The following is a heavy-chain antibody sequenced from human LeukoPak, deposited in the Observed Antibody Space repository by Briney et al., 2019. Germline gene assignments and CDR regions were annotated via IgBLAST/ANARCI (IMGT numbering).Heavy chain of an antibody. J-gene: IGHJ6*02. CDR3: ASEYYYYDMDV. Sequence: SETLSLTCAVYGGIFSGYYWTWIRQPPGKGLEWIGEINHSGSTTYNPSLKSRVTISVDTSKNQFSLKLSSVTAADTAVYYCASEYYYYDMDVWGQGTRSPSP. CDR1: GGIFSGYY. V-gene: IGHV4-34*01. CDR2: INHSGST. D-gene: IGHD6-6*01.